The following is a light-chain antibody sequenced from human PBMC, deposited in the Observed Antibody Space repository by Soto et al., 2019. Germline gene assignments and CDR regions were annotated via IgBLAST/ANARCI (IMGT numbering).Light chain of an antibody. CDR1: SSDVGDYNY. J-gene: IGLJ2*01. CDR3: SSYTSSSNVV. V-gene: IGLV2-14*01. Sequence: SVLAQPASVSGSPGQSITISCTGTSSDVGDYNYVSWYQQHPGKVPKLMIYEVSNRPSGVSNRFSGSKSGNTASLTISGLQAEDEADYYCSSYTSSSNVVFGGGTKVTVL. CDR2: EVS.